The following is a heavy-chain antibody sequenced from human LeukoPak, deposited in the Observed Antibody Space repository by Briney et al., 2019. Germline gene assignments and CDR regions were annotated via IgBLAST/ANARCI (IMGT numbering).Heavy chain of an antibody. V-gene: IGHV4-59*01. D-gene: IGHD4-17*01. CDR3: ARGIMTTVPTFDY. J-gene: IGHJ4*02. CDR1: GGSINGYY. CDR2: VYYSAST. Sequence: SETLSLTCTVSGGSINGYYWSWIRQPPGKGLEWIGYVYYSASTNYSPSLKSRVTISVDKSKKQFSLRLSSVTAAETAVYYCARGIMTTVPTFDYWGQGTLVTVSS.